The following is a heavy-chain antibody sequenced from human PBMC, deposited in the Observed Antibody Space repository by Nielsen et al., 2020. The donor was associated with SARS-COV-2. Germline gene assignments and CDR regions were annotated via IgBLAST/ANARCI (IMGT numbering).Heavy chain of an antibody. CDR3: ARRADYYDSSAYYY. D-gene: IGHD3-22*01. V-gene: IGHV1-8*01. CDR2: MNPNSGNT. CDR1: GYTFTSYD. Sequence: ASVKVSCKASGYTFTSYDINWVRQATGQGLEWMGWMNPNSGNTGYAQKFKGRVTMTRDTSISTAYMELSSLTSEDTAVYYCARRADYYDSSAYYYWGQGILVTFSS. J-gene: IGHJ4*02.